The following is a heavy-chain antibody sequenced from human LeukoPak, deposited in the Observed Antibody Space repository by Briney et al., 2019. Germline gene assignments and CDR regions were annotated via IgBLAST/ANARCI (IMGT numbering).Heavy chain of an antibody. CDR1: GFTFNNYA. J-gene: IGHJ4*02. V-gene: IGHV3-23*01. CDR2: ISGSGGST. D-gene: IGHD1-1*01. Sequence: PGKSLRLSSAASGFTFNNYAMSWVRQAPGKGLEWVSAISGSGGSTFYADSVKGRFTISRDSSKNTLFLQVNSLRAEDTAVYYCAKETQLTVSALFDYWGQGTLVTVSS. CDR3: AKETQLTVSALFDY.